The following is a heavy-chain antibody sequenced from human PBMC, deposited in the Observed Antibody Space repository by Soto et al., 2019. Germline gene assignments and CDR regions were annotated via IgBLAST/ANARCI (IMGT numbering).Heavy chain of an antibody. CDR2: IYYSGSS. Sequence: QVQLQESGPGLVKPSETLSLTCTVSGGSIGNSYWSWIRQSPGKGLEWIGYIYYSGSSNYNPSLKSRVXXXVXXSETQSALKLSSVTAADTSVYYCARHSSSWPIFDYWGQGTLVIVSS. J-gene: IGHJ4*02. V-gene: IGHV4-59*08. D-gene: IGHD6-13*01. CDR3: ARHSSSWPIFDY. CDR1: GGSIGNSY.